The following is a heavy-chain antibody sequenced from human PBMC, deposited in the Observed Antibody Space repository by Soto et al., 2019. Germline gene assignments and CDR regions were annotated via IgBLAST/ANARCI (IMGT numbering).Heavy chain of an antibody. CDR2: IRTTAYGATT. D-gene: IGHD6-13*01. Sequence: GGSLRLSCTASGFTFGDFAMTWVRQAPGKGLEWVGFIRTTAYGATTEYAASVRGRFTISRDDSKSIAYLQMNSLKTEDTAVYYCIRDFKPIPAVGIRLDPWGQGTLVTVCS. CDR3: IRDFKPIPAVGIRLDP. V-gene: IGHV3-49*04. J-gene: IGHJ5*02. CDR1: GFTFGDFA.